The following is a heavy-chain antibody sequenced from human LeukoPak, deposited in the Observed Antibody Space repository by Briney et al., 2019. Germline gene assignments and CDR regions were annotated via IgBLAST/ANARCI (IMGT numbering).Heavy chain of an antibody. Sequence: PGGSLRLSCAASGFTFSSYAMSWVRQAPGKGLEWVSAISGSGGSTYYADSVKGRFTISRDNSKNTLYLQMNSLRAEDTAVYYCAKGWDYYGSGRVDYFDYWGQGTLVTVSS. V-gene: IGHV3-23*01. CDR1: GFTFSSYA. D-gene: IGHD3-10*01. CDR2: ISGSGGST. J-gene: IGHJ4*02. CDR3: AKGWDYYGSGRVDYFDY.